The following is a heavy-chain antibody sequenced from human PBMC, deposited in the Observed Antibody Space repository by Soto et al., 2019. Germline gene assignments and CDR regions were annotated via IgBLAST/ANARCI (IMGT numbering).Heavy chain of an antibody. J-gene: IGHJ3*02. D-gene: IGHD2-15*01. CDR1: GFTFSSYG. V-gene: IGHV3-30*18. CDR3: AKGPELLLRYDAFDI. Sequence: VRLSCAASGFTFSSYGMHWVRQAPGKGLEWVAVISYDGSNKYYADSVKGRFTISRDNSKNTLYLQMNSLRAEDTAVYYCAKGPELLLRYDAFDIWGQGTMVTVSS. CDR2: ISYDGSNK.